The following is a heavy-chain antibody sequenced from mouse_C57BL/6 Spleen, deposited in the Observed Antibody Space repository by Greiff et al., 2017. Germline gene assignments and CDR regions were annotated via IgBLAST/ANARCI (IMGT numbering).Heavy chain of an antibody. D-gene: IGHD3-2*02. V-gene: IGHV1-85*01. Sequence: VKLMESGPELVKPGASVKLSCKASGYTFTSYDINWVKQRPGQGLEWIGWIYPRDGSTKYNEKFKGKATLTVDTSSSTAYMELHSLTSEDSAVYFCARSGAAQATRFAYWGQGTLVTVSA. CDR1: GYTFTSYD. CDR2: IYPRDGST. CDR3: ARSGAAQATRFAY. J-gene: IGHJ3*01.